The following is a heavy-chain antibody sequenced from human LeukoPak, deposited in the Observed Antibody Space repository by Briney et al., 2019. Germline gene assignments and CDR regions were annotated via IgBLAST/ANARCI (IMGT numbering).Heavy chain of an antibody. Sequence: SETESLTCAVSGGSISSGDYSWSWVRQPPGKGLEWIGYIYHTGGTFYNPSLKSRVTMSADRSKNQFSLKLSSVTAADTAVYYCARGTSYNNPADYWLRATRVTVSS. D-gene: IGHD4-11*01. CDR3: ARGTSYNNPADY. CDR2: IYHTGGT. V-gene: IGHV4-30-2*01. CDR1: GGSISSGDYS. J-gene: IGHJ4*02.